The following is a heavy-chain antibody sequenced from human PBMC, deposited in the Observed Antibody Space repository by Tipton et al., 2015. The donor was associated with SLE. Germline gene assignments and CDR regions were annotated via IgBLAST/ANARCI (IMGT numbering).Heavy chain of an antibody. V-gene: IGHV4-38-2*02. D-gene: IGHD3-3*01. Sequence: TLSLTCFVSGYSISSGYYWGWIRQPPGKGLEWIGTIYHSGSTYYNPSLKSRVTISVDTSKNQFSLKLSSVTAADTAVYYCARERRATYYDFWSGEGAFDYWGQGTLVTVSS. J-gene: IGHJ4*02. CDR2: IYHSGST. CDR3: ARERRATYYDFWSGEGAFDY. CDR1: GYSISSGYY.